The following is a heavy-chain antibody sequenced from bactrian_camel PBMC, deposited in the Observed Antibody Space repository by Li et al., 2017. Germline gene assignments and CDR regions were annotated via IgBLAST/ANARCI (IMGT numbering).Heavy chain of an antibody. Sequence: VQLVESGGGSVQTGGSLRLSCTPSGGTDRLYCMAWFRQAPGKEREGVAAIYLGLNNFIHYYGDSVKGRFTISKDNTKNILYLQMNNLKPEDTATYICAVDFRRDVVVVIPATELFRYYGQGTQVTVS. J-gene: IGHJ6*01. D-gene: IGHD2*01. CDR3: AVDFRRDVVVVIPATELFRY. V-gene: IGHV3S54*01. CDR1: GGTDRLYC. CDR2: IYLGLNNFI.